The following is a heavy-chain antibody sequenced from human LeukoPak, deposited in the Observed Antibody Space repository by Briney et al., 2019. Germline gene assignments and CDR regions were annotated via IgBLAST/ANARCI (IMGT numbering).Heavy chain of an antibody. CDR1: GFTFSSYG. CDR2: ISYDGSNK. D-gene: IGHD6-19*01. CDR3: AKDFGAGSSGY. J-gene: IGHJ4*02. Sequence: GGSLRLSCAASGFTFSSYGMHWVRQAPGKGLEWVAVISYDGSNKYYADSVKGRFTISRDNSKNTLHLQMNSLRAEDTAVYYCAKDFGAGSSGYWGQGTLVTVSS. V-gene: IGHV3-30*18.